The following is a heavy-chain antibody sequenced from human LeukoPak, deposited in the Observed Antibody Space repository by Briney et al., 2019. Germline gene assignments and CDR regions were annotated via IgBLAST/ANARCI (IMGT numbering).Heavy chain of an antibody. D-gene: IGHD6-13*01. J-gene: IGHJ4*02. CDR3: ARGRGSSWYYFDY. CDR2: INTKSGDT. Sequence: ASVKVSCKASGYTFTRYDINWVRQATGQGLEWMGWINTKSGDTGHAQKFRGRVTITRDTSISTVYMELSSLRSEDTAVYFCARGRGSSWYYFDYWGQGTLVTVSS. CDR1: GYTFTRYD. V-gene: IGHV1-8*03.